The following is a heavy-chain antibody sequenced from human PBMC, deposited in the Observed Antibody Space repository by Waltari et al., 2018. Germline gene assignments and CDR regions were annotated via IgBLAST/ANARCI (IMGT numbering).Heavy chain of an antibody. J-gene: IGHJ4*02. CDR1: GLSFSNYG. CDR3: ARWSVSGSYYDY. D-gene: IGHD3-10*01. V-gene: IGHV3-23*01. CDR2: ISRDGGAT. Sequence: EVQLLESGRDLVQPGGALRLSWTGSGLSFSNYGLTGVRQAPGKGLGWVSAISRDGGATFYGGAVKGRSSISRDNSKNTVYLEINSLRVEDTAKYYCARWSVSGSYYDYWGQGILVAVSS.